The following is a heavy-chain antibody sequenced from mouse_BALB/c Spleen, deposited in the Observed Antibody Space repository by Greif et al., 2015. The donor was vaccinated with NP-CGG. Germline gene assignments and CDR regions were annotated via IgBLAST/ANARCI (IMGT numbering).Heavy chain of an antibody. CDR1: GFTFSSYG. CDR2: ISSGGSYT. J-gene: IGHJ3*01. D-gene: IGHD3-2*02. V-gene: IGHV5-6*01. CDR3: ARLGYDGRGIVY. Sequence: EVKLVESGGDLVKPGGSLKLSCAASGFTFSSYGMSWVRQTPDKRLEWVATISSGGSYTYYPDSVKGRFTISRDNAKNTLYLQTSSLKSEDTAMYYCARLGYDGRGIVYWGQGSLVTVSA.